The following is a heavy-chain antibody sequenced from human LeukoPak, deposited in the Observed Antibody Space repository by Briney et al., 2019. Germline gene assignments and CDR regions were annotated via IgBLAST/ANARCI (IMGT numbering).Heavy chain of an antibody. CDR1: GASISSDDYY. V-gene: IGHV4-30-4*01. J-gene: IGHJ5*02. CDR2: THYSGSS. CDR3: AREGRDFWSGSRGWFDP. D-gene: IGHD3-3*01. Sequence: SQTLSLTCTVSGASISSDDYYWSWIRQPPGKGLKWIAYTHYSGSSFYNPSLKSRITISVDTSKNQFSLRLSSVTAADTAVYYCAREGRDFWSGSRGWFDPWGQGTLVTVSS.